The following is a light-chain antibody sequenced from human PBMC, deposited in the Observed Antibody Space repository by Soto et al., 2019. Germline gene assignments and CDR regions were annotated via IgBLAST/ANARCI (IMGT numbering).Light chain of an antibody. J-gene: IGKJ1*01. CDR3: QQYNSYST. Sequence: DNHMTHSPSTLSSSVGDRVTITCRASQSISSWLAWYQQKPGKAPKLLIYDASSLESGVPSRFSGSGSGTEFTLTISSLQTDDFATYYCQQYNSYSTFGQGTKVDIK. V-gene: IGKV1-5*01. CDR2: DAS. CDR1: QSISSW.